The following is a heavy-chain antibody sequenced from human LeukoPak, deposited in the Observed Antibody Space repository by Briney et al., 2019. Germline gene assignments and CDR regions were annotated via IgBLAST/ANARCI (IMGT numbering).Heavy chain of an antibody. V-gene: IGHV3-30*18. Sequence: GGSLRLSCEASGFTFNSYAMHWVRQAPGKGLEWVAVISYDGSNNYYADSVKGRFTISRDNSKNTLYLQMNSLRTEDTAVYYCAKGLVVGTTSPVFWGQGTLVTVSS. CDR2: ISYDGSNN. CDR3: AKGLVVGTTSPVF. CDR1: GFTFNSYA. D-gene: IGHD1-26*01. J-gene: IGHJ4*02.